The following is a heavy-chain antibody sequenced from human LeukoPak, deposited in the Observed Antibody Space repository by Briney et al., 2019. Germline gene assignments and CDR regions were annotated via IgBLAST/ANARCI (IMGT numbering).Heavy chain of an antibody. Sequence: GGSLRLSCAASGFTFSNYEINWVRQAPRKGLEWVSYISISGSAIYYADSVKGRFTISRDNAKNSLFLQMNSLRAEDTAVYYCARGDHRSYFFDTSGLYYFDYWGPGTLVTVSS. CDR3: ARGDHRSYFFDTSGLYYFDY. CDR1: GFTFSNYE. CDR2: ISISGSAI. D-gene: IGHD3-22*01. J-gene: IGHJ4*02. V-gene: IGHV3-48*03.